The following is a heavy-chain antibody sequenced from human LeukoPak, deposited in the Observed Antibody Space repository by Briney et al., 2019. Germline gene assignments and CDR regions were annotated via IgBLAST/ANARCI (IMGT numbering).Heavy chain of an antibody. CDR1: GGSISSSSYY. V-gene: IGHV4-39*01. CDR2: IYYSGST. CDR3: ARHYPGYDIVVVPAAMAFDY. D-gene: IGHD2-2*01. Sequence: SETLSLTCTFSGGSISSSSYYWGWIRQPPGKGLEWIGSIYYSGSTYYNPSLKSRVTICVDTSKNQFSLKLSSVMAADTAVYYCARHYPGYDIVVVPAAMAFDYWGQGTLVTVSS. J-gene: IGHJ4*02.